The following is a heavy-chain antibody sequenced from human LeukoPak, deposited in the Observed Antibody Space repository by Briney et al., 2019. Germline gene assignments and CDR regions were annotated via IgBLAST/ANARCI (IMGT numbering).Heavy chain of an antibody. CDR2: IYYSGST. J-gene: IGHJ5*02. Sequence: PSETLSLTCTVSGGSISSYYWSWIRQPPGKGLEWIGYIYYSGSTNYNPSLKSRVTISVDTSKNQFSLKLSPVTAADTAVYYCARAAAAGTRYNWFDPWGQGTLVTVSS. V-gene: IGHV4-59*08. CDR3: ARAAAAGTRYNWFDP. D-gene: IGHD6-13*01. CDR1: GGSISSYY.